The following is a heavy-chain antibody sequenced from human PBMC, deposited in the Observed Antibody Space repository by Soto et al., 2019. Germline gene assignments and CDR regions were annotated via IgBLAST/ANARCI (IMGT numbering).Heavy chain of an antibody. J-gene: IGHJ4*02. V-gene: IGHV3-7*01. CDR1: GFTFSNDW. Sequence: GGSLRLPCESSGFTFSNDWMSCIRQSPGKGLEWVANIMQDGSQKYLVDSVTFRFTISRDNAKNSLYLQMNGLRTEDTAVYYCVRDGSSGWHFDSWGQGTLVTVSS. CDR2: IMQDGSQK. CDR3: VRDGSSGWHFDS. D-gene: IGHD6-19*01.